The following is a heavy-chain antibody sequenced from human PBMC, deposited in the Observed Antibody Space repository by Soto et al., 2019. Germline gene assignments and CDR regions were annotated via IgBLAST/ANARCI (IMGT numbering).Heavy chain of an antibody. J-gene: IGHJ3*02. CDR3: AKDRVTVVGYDAFDI. Sequence: EVHLLESGGGLVQPGGSLRLSCAASGFTLSSYAMSWVRQAPGKGLEWVSGISGSGGSTYYADSVKGRFTISRDNSKNTLYLQMNSLRAEDTAVYYCAKDRVTVVGYDAFDIWGQGTMVTVSS. V-gene: IGHV3-23*01. CDR2: ISGSGGST. D-gene: IGHD6-19*01. CDR1: GFTLSSYA.